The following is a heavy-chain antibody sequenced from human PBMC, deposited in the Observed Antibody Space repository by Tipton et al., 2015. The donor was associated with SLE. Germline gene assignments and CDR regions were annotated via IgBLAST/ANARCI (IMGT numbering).Heavy chain of an antibody. D-gene: IGHD3-22*01. CDR1: GGSISSSSYY. CDR3: AKHYYDSSGLFDS. Sequence: LRLSCTVSGGSISSSSYYWGWIRQPPGKGLEWIGSIYYSGSTYYNPPLKSRVTISVDTSKNQFSLKLNSVTAADTAVYYCAKHYYDSSGLFDSWGQGTLFTVSS. CDR2: IYYSGST. V-gene: IGHV4-39*01. J-gene: IGHJ4*02.